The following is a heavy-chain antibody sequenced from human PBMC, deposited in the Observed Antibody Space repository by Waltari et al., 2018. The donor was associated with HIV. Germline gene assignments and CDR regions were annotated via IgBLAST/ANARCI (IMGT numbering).Heavy chain of an antibody. CDR1: GYSFSASY. Sequence: QVQLLQSGAEAKKPGASVKVSCKTSGYSFSASYLHWLRQTPGQGLEWMGRINPNIGGPDYAQSFQGRVTMTRDTSINTAYMELSSLTSGDTAVYYCAREFYQGNGLPGYFDNWGQGAPVTVSS. V-gene: IGHV1-2*06. J-gene: IGHJ4*02. CDR2: INPNIGGP. CDR3: AREFYQGNGLPGYFDN. D-gene: IGHD2-15*01.